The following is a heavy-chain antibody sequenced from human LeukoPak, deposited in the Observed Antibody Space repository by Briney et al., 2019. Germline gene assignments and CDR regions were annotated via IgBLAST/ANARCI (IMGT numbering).Heavy chain of an antibody. CDR2: ISSSSNYI. Sequence: GGSLRLSCAASGLIFSSDSMNWVRQARGKGLEWVSSISSSSNYIYYADSVKGRFTVSRDNAKNSLYLQMNSLRAEDTAVYYCARDLRYSYGLDYWGQGTLVTVSS. CDR3: ARDLRYSYGLDY. J-gene: IGHJ4*02. D-gene: IGHD5-18*01. CDR1: GLIFSSDS. V-gene: IGHV3-21*01.